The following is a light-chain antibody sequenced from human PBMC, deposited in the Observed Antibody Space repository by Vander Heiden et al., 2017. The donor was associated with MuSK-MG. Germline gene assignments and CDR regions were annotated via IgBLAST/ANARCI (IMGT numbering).Light chain of an antibody. CDR3: QQDGSSNQT. Sequence: IVLTTSSATPPLSSREKGTLLCCASLQLVSSSLTWYQQKPGQAPRLLIYGASNRATGIPDRFSSSGSGTDFTLTISRLESEDFAVYYCQQDGSSNQTFGQGTRVEIK. J-gene: IGKJ5*01. V-gene: IGKV3-20*01. CDR2: GAS. CDR1: LQLVSSS.